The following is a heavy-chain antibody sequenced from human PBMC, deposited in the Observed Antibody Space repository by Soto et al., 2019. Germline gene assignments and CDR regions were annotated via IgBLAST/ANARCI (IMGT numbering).Heavy chain of an antibody. D-gene: IGHD7-27*01. CDR2: ISGSGGST. CDR1: GFTFSISA. Sequence: GGSLRLSCAASGFTFSISAMSWVRQSPGKGLEWVSTISGSGGSTYYADAVKGRFTISRDNSMGTLYLQMKSLRVEDTAIYYCAKEVSLGSTVDLGYWGQGALVTDSS. CDR3: AKEVSLGSTVDLGY. V-gene: IGHV3-23*01. J-gene: IGHJ4*02.